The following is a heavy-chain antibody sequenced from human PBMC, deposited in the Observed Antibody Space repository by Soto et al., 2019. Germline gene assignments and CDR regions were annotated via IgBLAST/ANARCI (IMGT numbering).Heavy chain of an antibody. CDR2: IRGKANNYAT. CDR3: TTDIGV. J-gene: IGHJ6*02. V-gene: IGHV3-73*02. Sequence: EVQLVESGGGLVQPGGSLKLSCAASGFTFSVSAMHWVRQASGKGLAWVGLIRGKANNYATVYAPAVKGRIPISREDSTTTAYLQMNSLKTEDTAVYYCTTDIGVWGQVTTVTVSS. CDR1: GFTFSVSA. D-gene: IGHD2-15*01.